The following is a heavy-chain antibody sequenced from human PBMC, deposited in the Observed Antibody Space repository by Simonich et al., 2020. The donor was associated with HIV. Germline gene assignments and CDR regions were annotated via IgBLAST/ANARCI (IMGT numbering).Heavy chain of an antibody. CDR1: GGSFSDYY. Sequence: QVQLQQWGAGLLKPSETLSLTCAVYGGSFSDYYWSWIRQPPGEGLEWIGEFIHSGSTNYNPSLKSGVTISVDTSKNQFSLKLSSVTAADTAVYYCASRGYGGYGLFAYWGQGTLVTVSS. J-gene: IGHJ4*02. CDR2: FIHSGST. CDR3: ASRGYGGYGLFAY. V-gene: IGHV4-34*12. D-gene: IGHD5-12*01.